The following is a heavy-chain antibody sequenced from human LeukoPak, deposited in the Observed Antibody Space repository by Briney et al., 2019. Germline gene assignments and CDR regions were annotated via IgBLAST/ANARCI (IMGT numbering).Heavy chain of an antibody. CDR2: ISGSGGST. J-gene: IGHJ4*02. Sequence: GGSLRLSCAASGFTFSSYAMSWVRQAPGKGLEWVSAISGSGGSTYYADSVKGRFTISRDNSKNTLYLQMNSLRAEDTAVYYCTKPRYYDSSGTQGFDYWGQGTLVTVSS. D-gene: IGHD3-22*01. CDR3: TKPRYYDSSGTQGFDY. V-gene: IGHV3-23*01. CDR1: GFTFSSYA.